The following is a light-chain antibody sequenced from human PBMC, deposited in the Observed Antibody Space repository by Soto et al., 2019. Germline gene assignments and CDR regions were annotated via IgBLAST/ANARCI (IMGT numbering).Light chain of an antibody. CDR1: SSNFGAGYH. Sequence: QSVLTQPPSVSGAPGQRVTISCTGSSSNFGAGYHVHWYQQLPGTAPKLLIHSNTNRPSGVPDRFSGSKSGNSASLAITGLQAEDEADYYCQSYDSSLSRSVFGGGTKLTVL. CDR2: SNT. CDR3: QSYDSSLSRSV. J-gene: IGLJ3*02. V-gene: IGLV1-40*01.